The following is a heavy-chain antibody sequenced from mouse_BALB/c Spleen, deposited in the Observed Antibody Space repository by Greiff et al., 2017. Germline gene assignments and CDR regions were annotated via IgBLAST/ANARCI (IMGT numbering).Heavy chain of an antibody. V-gene: IGHV5-17*02. J-gene: IGHJ2*01. CDR1: GFTFSSFG. CDR3: ARNWNYFDY. D-gene: IGHD4-1*01. CDR2: ISSGSSTI. Sequence: VESGGGLVQPGGSRKLSCAASGFTFSSFGMHWVRQAPEKGLEWVAYISSGSSTIYYADTVKGRFTISRDNPKNTLFLQMTSLRSEDTAMYYCARNWNYFDYWGQGTTLTVSS.